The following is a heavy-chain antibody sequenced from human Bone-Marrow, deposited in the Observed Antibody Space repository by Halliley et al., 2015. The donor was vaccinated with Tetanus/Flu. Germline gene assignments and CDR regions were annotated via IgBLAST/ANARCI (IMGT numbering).Heavy chain of an antibody. D-gene: IGHD2-21*01. V-gene: IGHV3-20*03. CDR3: ATAKRVNALLAGLDY. Sequence: DSGKGRFSISRDNAKNSLYLQMNDLRDEDTALYYCATAKRVNALLAGLDYWGQGTQVSVS. J-gene: IGHJ4*02.